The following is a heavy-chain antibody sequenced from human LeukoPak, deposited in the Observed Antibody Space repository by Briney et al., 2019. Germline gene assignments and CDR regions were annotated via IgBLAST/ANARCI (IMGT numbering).Heavy chain of an antibody. CDR1: GFTFNSYW. Sequence: GGSLRLSCAASGFTFNSYWMHWVRQVPGKGLVWVSRINSDGSTIYYADSVKGRFTISRDNAKNTLYLQMSSLRAEDTAVYYCTKVGSYYDILTGSQIPFDPWGQGTLVTVSS. CDR2: INSDGSTI. D-gene: IGHD3-9*01. J-gene: IGHJ5*02. V-gene: IGHV3-74*01. CDR3: TKVGSYYDILTGSQIPFDP.